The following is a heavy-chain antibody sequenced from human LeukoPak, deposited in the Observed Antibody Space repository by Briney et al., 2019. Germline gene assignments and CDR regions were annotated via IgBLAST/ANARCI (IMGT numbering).Heavy chain of an antibody. CDR1: GFTFSSYG. D-gene: IGHD3-3*01. Sequence: GGSLRLSCAASGFTFSSYGMHWVRQATGKGLEWVAVIWYDGSNKYYADSVKGRFTISRDNSKNTLYLQMNSLRTEDTAVYYCARERGIFGVVIPFDYWGQGTLVTVSS. V-gene: IGHV3-33*01. CDR2: IWYDGSNK. J-gene: IGHJ4*02. CDR3: ARERGIFGVVIPFDY.